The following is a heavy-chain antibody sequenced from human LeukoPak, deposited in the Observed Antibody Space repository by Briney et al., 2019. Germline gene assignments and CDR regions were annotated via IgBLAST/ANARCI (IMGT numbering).Heavy chain of an antibody. CDR1: GVSISAYY. CDR3: ARDPTTVTTIFDS. Sequence: SETLSLTCSVSGVSISAYYWSWIRQPAGKGLEWIGRIYPGESIYASENTNYNPSLKSRVSMSGDTSKNQVSLKLRSVTAADTAVYYCARDPTTVTTIFDSWGQGTLVTVSS. J-gene: IGHJ4*02. CDR2: IYPGESIYASENT. D-gene: IGHD4-17*01. V-gene: IGHV4-4*07.